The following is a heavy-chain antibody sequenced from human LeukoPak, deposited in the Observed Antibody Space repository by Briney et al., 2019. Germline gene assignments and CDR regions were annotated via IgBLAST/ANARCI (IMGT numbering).Heavy chain of an antibody. J-gene: IGHJ4*02. D-gene: IGHD2-2*01. V-gene: IGHV3-7*01. Sequence: GGSLRLSCAASGFTFSSYWMSWVRQAPGKGLEWVANIKQDGSEKYYVDSVKGRFTISRDNAKNSLYLQMNSLRAEDTAVYYCAKDREGHCTSTSCYGTNYFDYWGQGTLVTVSS. CDR3: AKDREGHCTSTSCYGTNYFDY. CDR1: GFTFSSYW. CDR2: IKQDGSEK.